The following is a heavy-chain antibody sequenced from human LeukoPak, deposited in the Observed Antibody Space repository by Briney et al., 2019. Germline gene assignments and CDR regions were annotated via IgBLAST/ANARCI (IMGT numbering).Heavy chain of an antibody. D-gene: IGHD6-19*01. J-gene: IGHJ3*02. CDR2: IIPIFGTA. V-gene: IGHV1-69*13. Sequence: SVKVSCKASGGTFSSYAISWVRQAPGQGLEWMGGIIPIFGTANYAQKFQGRVTITANESTSTAYMELSSLRSEDTAVYYCARANKQWLRLGAFDIWGQGTMVTVSS. CDR1: GGTFSSYA. CDR3: ARANKQWLRLGAFDI.